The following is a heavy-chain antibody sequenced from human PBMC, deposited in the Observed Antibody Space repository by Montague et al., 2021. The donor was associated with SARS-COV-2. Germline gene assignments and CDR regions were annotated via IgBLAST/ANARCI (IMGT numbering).Heavy chain of an antibody. CDR3: ASPGGYCTGGSCYYVY. J-gene: IGHJ4*02. CDR1: LHCISTYY. D-gene: IGHD2-15*01. V-gene: IGHV4-59*01. Sequence: SETLSLTCSGDLHCISTYYWSWIRQPPGKLLEWAEYIYYSVSTNYNPSLKSRVTISIDTSKNQFSLELSSVTAADMAVYYCASPGGYCTGGSCYYVYWGQGTLVTVSS. CDR2: IYYSVST.